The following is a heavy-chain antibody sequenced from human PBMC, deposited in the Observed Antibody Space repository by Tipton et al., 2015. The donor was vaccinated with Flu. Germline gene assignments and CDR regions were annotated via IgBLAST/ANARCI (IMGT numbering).Heavy chain of an antibody. CDR2: ISSSGSTM. J-gene: IGHJ3*02. D-gene: IGHD6-6*01. CDR3: AREYSSSFGDAFDI. V-gene: IGHV3-48*03. CDR1: GFTFSNYE. Sequence: SLRLSCAASGFTFSNYEMNWVRQAPGKGLEWISYISSSGSTMYYADSVKGRFTISRDNAKNSLYLQMNSLRVEDTAVFYCAREYSSSFGDAFDIWGQGTMVTVSS.